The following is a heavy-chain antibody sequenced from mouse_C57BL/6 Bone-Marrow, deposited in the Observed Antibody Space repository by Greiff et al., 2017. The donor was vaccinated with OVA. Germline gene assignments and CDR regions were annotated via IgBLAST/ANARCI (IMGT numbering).Heavy chain of an antibody. V-gene: IGHV14-4*01. D-gene: IGHD4-1*01. J-gene: IGHJ2*01. CDR2: IDPENGDP. CDR3: TSWGNLDY. Sequence: VQLQQSGAELVRPGASVKLSCTASGFNIKDDYMHWVKQRPEQGLEWIGWIDPENGDPEYASKFQGKATITAETSSNTAYLQLSSLTSEDDAFYCGTSWGNLDYWGQGTTLTVSS. CDR1: GFNIKDDY.